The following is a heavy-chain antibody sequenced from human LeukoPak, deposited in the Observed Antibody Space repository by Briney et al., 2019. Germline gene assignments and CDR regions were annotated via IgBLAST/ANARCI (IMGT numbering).Heavy chain of an antibody. CDR3: ARYDSSGYSTPYFDY. D-gene: IGHD3-22*01. CDR1: GYTFTSYA. V-gene: IGHV1-3*01. CDR2: IKAGNGNT. J-gene: IGHJ4*02. Sequence: ASVTVSFKASGYTFTSYAMHWVRQAPGQRLEWMGWIKAGNGNTKNSQKFQGRVTITMDTSASTAYMELSSRRAEDAAVYYCARYDSSGYSTPYFDYWGQGTLVTVSS.